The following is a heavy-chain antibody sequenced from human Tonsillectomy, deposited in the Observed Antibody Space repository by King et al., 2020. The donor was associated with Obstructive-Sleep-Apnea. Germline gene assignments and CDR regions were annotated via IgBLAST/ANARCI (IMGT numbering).Heavy chain of an antibody. CDR1: GGTFSRYS. V-gene: IGHV1-69*06. J-gene: IGHJ5*02. CDR3: AMPTSGWFDP. D-gene: IGHD7-27*01. Sequence: VQLVESGAEVKKPGSSVKVSCRASGGTFSRYSITWVRQAPGQGHEWMGGIIPILSEKNYAQRFQGRVTITADKSTSTAYMELSSLRSEDTAVYYCAMPTSGWFDPWGQGTLVTVSS. CDR2: IIPILSEK.